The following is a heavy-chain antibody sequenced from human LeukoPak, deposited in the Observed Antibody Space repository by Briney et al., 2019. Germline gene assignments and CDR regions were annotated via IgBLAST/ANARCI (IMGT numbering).Heavy chain of an antibody. CDR1: GYTLTQLS. CDR3: RRAAAGNIDY. D-gene: IGHD6-13*01. J-gene: IGHJ4*02. V-gene: IGHV1-24*01. Sequence: ASVKVSYKLSGYTLTQLSMHWVRQAPGKGLAWMGGFDPEDGETIYAQKFQGRVTMTEDTSTDTAYMELSSLRSEDTAVYCCRRAAAGNIDYWGQGTLVTVSS. CDR2: FDPEDGET.